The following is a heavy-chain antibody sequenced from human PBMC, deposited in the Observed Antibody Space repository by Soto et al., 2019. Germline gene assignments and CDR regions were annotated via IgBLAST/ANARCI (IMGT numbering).Heavy chain of an antibody. V-gene: IGHV1-69*13. Sequence: PVKVSCKASGGTFSSYAISWVRQAPGQGLEWMGGIIPIIGTANYAQKFQGRVTITADESTSTAYMELSSLRSEDTAVYDCARDPYYYASSVSAPLWCFDLRCQGTLVTVST. CDR3: ARDPYYYASSVSAPLWCFDL. J-gene: IGHJ5*02. D-gene: IGHD3-22*01. CDR2: IIPIIGTA. CDR1: GGTFSSYA.